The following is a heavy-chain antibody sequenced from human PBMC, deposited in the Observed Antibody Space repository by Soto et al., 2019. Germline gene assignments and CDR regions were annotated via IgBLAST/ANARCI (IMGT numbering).Heavy chain of an antibody. J-gene: IGHJ4*02. CDR2: IDSSGVNT. Sequence: GGSLRLSCAASRYTFKSHGLSWVRQAPGKGLEWVSTIDSSGVNTHYADSVKGRFTISRDNSRNTLHLQMHDLRADDTALYYCVSWVSANFDYWGQGTVVTVFS. V-gene: IGHV3-23*01. D-gene: IGHD3-16*01. CDR3: VSWVSANFDY. CDR1: RYTFKSHG.